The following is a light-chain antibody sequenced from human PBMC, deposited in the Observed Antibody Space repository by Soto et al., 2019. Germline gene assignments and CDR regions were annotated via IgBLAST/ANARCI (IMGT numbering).Light chain of an antibody. CDR2: EGS. CDR1: SSDVGSYNL. V-gene: IGLV2-23*01. CDR3: CSYAGSSRV. Sequence: QSVLTQPASVSGSPGQSITISCTGTSSDVGSYNLVSWYQQHPGKAPKLMIYEGSKRPSGASNRFSGSKSGNTASLTISGLQAEDEADYYCCSYAGSSRVFGGGTKLTVL. J-gene: IGLJ3*02.